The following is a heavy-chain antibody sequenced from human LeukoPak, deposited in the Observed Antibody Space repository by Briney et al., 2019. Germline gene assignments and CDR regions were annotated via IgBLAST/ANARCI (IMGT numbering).Heavy chain of an antibody. D-gene: IGHD4-17*01. V-gene: IGHV4-34*01. CDR3: ARGRLPGVDY. CDR1: GGSISSYY. CDR2: INHSGST. Sequence: SETLSLTCTVSGGSISSYYWSWIRQPPGKGLEWIGEINHSGSTNYNPSLKSRVTISVDTSKNQFSLKLSSVTAADTAVYYCARGRLPGVDYWGQGTLVTVSS. J-gene: IGHJ4*02.